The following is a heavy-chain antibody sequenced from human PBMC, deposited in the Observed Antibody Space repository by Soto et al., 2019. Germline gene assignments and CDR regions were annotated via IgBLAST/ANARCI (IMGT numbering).Heavy chain of an antibody. D-gene: IGHD3-22*01. CDR1: GFTFSDYY. Sequence: GSLQLSCAASGFTFSDYYMSWIRQAAGKGLEWVSYISSSDSIIYYADSVKGRFTISRDNAKNSLYLQMNSLRAEDTAVYYCARDLGYYDSSGYFDYWGQGTLVTVSS. CDR3: ARDLGYYDSSGYFDY. V-gene: IGHV3-11*01. CDR2: ISSSDSII. J-gene: IGHJ4*02.